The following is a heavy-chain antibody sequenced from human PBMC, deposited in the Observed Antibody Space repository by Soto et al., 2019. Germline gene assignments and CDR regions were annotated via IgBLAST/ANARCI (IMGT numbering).Heavy chain of an antibody. CDR2: ISYDGSNK. CDR1: GFTFSSYG. Sequence: QVQLVESGGGVVQPGRSLRLSCAASGFTFSSYGMHWVRQAPGKGLEWVAVISYDGSNKYYADSVKARVTISRDNSKNTLYLQMNSLRAEDTAVYYCEKETYSGPRAYWGQGTLVTVSS. V-gene: IGHV3-30*18. J-gene: IGHJ4*02. CDR3: EKETYSGPRAY. D-gene: IGHD2-15*01.